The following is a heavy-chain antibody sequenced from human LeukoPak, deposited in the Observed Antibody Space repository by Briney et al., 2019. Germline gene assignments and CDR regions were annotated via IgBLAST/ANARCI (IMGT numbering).Heavy chain of an antibody. CDR3: ARGGLGYCSGGSCYGIRYYYGMDV. CDR2: INHSGST. CDR1: GGSFSGYY. Sequence: SETLSLTCAVYGGSFSGYYWSWIRQPPGKGLEWIGEINHSGSTNYNPSLKSRVTISVDTSKNQFSLKLSSVTAADTAVYYCARGGLGYCSGGSCYGIRYYYGMDVWGQGTTVTVSS. J-gene: IGHJ6*02. D-gene: IGHD2-15*01. V-gene: IGHV4-34*01.